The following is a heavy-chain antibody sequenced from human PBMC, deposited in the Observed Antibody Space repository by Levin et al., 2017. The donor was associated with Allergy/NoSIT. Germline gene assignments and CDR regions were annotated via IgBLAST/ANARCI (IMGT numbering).Heavy chain of an antibody. CDR2: IIPILGIA. V-gene: IGHV1-69*04. CDR3: ARDSVDYGDYYGMDV. Sequence: PAASVKVSCKASGGTFSSYTISWVRQAPGQGLEWMGRIIPILGIANYAQKFQGRVTITADKSTSTAYMELSSLRSEDTAVYYCARDSVDYGDYYGMDVWGQGTTVTVSS. J-gene: IGHJ6*02. CDR1: GGTFSSYT. D-gene: IGHD4-17*01.